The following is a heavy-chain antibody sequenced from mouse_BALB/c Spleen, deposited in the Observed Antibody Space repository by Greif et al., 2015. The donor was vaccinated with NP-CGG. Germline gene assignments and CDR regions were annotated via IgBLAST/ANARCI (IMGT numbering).Heavy chain of an antibody. J-gene: IGHJ4*01. D-gene: IGHD1-2*01. CDR1: GYTFTDYY. Sequence: VQLQQSGPELVKPGASVKMSCKASGYTFTDYYMDWVKQSHGESFEWIGRVNPYNGGTSYNQKFKDKATLTVDKSSSTAYMELNSLTSEDSAVYYCARRATATEAMDYWGQGTSVTVSS. V-gene: IGHV1-19*01. CDR2: VNPYNGGT. CDR3: ARRATATEAMDY.